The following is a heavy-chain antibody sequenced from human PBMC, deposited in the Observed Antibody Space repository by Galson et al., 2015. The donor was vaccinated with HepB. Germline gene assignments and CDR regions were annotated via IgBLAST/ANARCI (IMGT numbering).Heavy chain of an antibody. CDR3: AKDYGDYAFYFDY. D-gene: IGHD4-17*01. V-gene: IGHV3-30*18. Sequence: SLRLSCAASGFTFSTYGMHWVRQAPGKGLEWVSVISYDGSNKYYADSAKGRFTISRDNSKNTLYLQMNSLRAEDTSVYYCAKDYGDYAFYFDYWGQGTLVTVSS. CDR2: ISYDGSNK. CDR1: GFTFSTYG. J-gene: IGHJ4*02.